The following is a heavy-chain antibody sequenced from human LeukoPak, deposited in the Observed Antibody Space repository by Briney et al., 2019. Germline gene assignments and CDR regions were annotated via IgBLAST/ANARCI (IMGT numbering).Heavy chain of an antibody. V-gene: IGHV4-59*08. CDR1: GGSISSYY. CDR2: IYYSGST. Sequence: PSETLSLTCTVSGGSISSYYWSWIWQPPGKGLEWIGYIYYSGSTNYNPSLKSRVTISVDTSKNQFSLKLSSVTAADTAVYYCARLSWSGWIDYWGQGTLVTVSS. CDR3: ARLSWSGWIDY. J-gene: IGHJ4*02. D-gene: IGHD6-19*01.